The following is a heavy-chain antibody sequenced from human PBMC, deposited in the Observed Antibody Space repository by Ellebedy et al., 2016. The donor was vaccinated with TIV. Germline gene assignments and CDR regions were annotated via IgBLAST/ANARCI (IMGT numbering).Heavy chain of an antibody. D-gene: IGHD3-10*01. CDR3: ATAIAGPAGYGSGMI. Sequence: PGGSLRLSCAASGFTFSSYAMRWVRQAPGKGLEWVSVIYSGGSTYYADSVKGRFTISRDNSKNTLYLQMNSLRAEDTAVYYCATAIAGPAGYGSGMIWGQGTLVTVSS. CDR2: IYSGGST. CDR1: GFTFSSYA. V-gene: IGHV3-53*01. J-gene: IGHJ4*02.